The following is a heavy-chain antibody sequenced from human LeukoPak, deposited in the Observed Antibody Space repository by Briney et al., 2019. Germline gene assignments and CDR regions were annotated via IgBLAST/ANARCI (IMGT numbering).Heavy chain of an antibody. CDR2: IDNVGST. CDR1: GFTVSDNH. CDR3: AKGLVVPAAMQYYFDY. J-gene: IGHJ4*02. Sequence: QSGGSLRLSCVASGFTVSDNHVSWVRQAPGKGLEWVSLIDNVGSTYYGDSVKGRFTISRDNSKNTLYLQMNSLRAEDTAVYYCAKGLVVPAAMQYYFDYWGQGTLVTVSS. D-gene: IGHD2-2*01. V-gene: IGHV3-66*01.